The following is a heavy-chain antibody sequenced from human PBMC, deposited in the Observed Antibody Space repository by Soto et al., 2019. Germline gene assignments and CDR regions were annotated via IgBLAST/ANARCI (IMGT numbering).Heavy chain of an antibody. CDR1: GGSFSSYA. D-gene: IGHD1-7*01. J-gene: IGHJ3*02. Sequence: QVQLVQSGAEVKKPGSSVKVSCKAFGGSFSSYAISWLRQAPGQGLEWMGGIIPIFGTANYAQKFQGRVTITADESTSTAYMELSSLRSEDTAVYYCARGRWNYGFHAFDIWGQGTMVTVSS. CDR3: ARGRWNYGFHAFDI. CDR2: IIPIFGTA. V-gene: IGHV1-69*01.